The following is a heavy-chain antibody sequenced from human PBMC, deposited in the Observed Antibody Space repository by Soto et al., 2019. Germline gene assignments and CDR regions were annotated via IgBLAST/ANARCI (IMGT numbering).Heavy chain of an antibody. CDR1: GFTVSSYH. CDR3: AIAVAGKLDY. Sequence: GGSLRLSCAASGFTVSSYHMSWVRQAPGKGLEWVSVIYSGGSTYYADSVKGRFTISRDNSKNTLYLQMNSLRVEYSAVYYCAIAVAGKLDYWGQGTLVTVSS. CDR2: IYSGGST. V-gene: IGHV3-53*01. D-gene: IGHD6-19*01. J-gene: IGHJ4*02.